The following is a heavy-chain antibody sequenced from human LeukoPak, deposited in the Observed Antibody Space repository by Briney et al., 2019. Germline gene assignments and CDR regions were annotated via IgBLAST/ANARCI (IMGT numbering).Heavy chain of an antibody. CDR2: ISGSGGRT. V-gene: IGHV3-23*01. CDR3: AKDGVYGSGCCYYSDY. J-gene: IGHJ4*02. Sequence: GGSLRLPCAASGFTFSSYSMSWVRQAPGKGLEWVSAISGSGGRTYYADSVEGRFTISRDNSKNTLYLQMNSLRAEDTAVYYCAKDGVYGSGCCYYSDYWGQGTLVTVSS. D-gene: IGHD3-10*01. CDR1: GFTFSSYS.